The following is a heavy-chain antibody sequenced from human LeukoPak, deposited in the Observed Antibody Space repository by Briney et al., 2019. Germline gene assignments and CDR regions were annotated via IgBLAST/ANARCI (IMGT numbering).Heavy chain of an antibody. CDR1: GGSISSYY. CDR3: ARDHEDIVVVPAAMGYYYYYYMDV. CDR2: IYYSGST. V-gene: IGHV4-59*01. J-gene: IGHJ6*03. D-gene: IGHD2-2*01. Sequence: SETLSLTCTVSGGSISSYYWSWIRQPPGKGLEWIGYIYYSGSTNYNPSLKSRVTISVDTSKNQFSLKLSSVTAADTAVYYCARDHEDIVVVPAAMGYYYYYYMDVWGKGTTVTVSS.